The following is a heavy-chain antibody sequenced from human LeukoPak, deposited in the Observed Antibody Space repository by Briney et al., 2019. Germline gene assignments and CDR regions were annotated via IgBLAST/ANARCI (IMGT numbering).Heavy chain of an antibody. Sequence: PGGSLRLSCAASGFTFSSYAMSWVRQAPGKGLEWVSGISGSGGSTYYADSVKGRFTISRDNSKDTLYLQMNSLRAEDTAVYYCAKGSGYYSFHFDYWGQGTLVTVSS. CDR2: ISGSGGST. D-gene: IGHD3-22*01. CDR3: AKGSGYYSFHFDY. J-gene: IGHJ4*02. CDR1: GFTFSSYA. V-gene: IGHV3-23*01.